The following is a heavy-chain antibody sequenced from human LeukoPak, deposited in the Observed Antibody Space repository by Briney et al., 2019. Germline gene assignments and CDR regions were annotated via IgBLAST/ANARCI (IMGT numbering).Heavy chain of an antibody. Sequence: SETLSLTCTVSGGSISSYYWSWIRQPPGKGLEWIGYIYYSGSTNYNPSLKSRATISVDTSKNQFSLKLSSVTAADTAVYYCARPVTIFGVVSFFDPWGQGTLVTVSS. J-gene: IGHJ5*02. CDR1: GGSISSYY. V-gene: IGHV4-59*08. D-gene: IGHD3-3*01. CDR2: IYYSGST. CDR3: ARPVTIFGVVSFFDP.